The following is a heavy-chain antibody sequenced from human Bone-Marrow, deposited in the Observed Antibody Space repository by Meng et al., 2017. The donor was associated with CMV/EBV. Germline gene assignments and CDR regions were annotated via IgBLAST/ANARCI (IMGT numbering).Heavy chain of an antibody. D-gene: IGHD2-2*01. CDR1: GFTFSSYE. J-gene: IGHJ3*02. CDR2: ISSSGSTI. CDR3: ARGLYCSSTSCYSDAFDI. V-gene: IGHV3-48*03. Sequence: GESLKISCAASGFTFSSYEMNWVRQAPGKGLEWVSYISSSGSTIYYADSVKGRFTISRDNAKNSLYPPMNSLRAEDTAVYYCARGLYCSSTSCYSDAFDIWGQGTMVTVSS.